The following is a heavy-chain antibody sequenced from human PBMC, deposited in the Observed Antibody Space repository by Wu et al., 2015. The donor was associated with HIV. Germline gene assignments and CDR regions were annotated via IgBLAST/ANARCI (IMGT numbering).Heavy chain of an antibody. D-gene: IGHD2-21*01. J-gene: IGHJ3*02. CDR1: GGTFTSYA. CDR2: ISAYNGNT. Sequence: QVHLVQSGAEVKKSGSSVKVSCQASGGTFTSYAFSWVRQAPGQGFEWMGWISAYNGNTNYAQKLQGRVTMTTDTSTSTAYMELRSLRSDDTAVYYCARVWRAPNAFDIWGQGTMVTVSS. V-gene: IGHV1-18*01. CDR3: ARVWRAPNAFDI.